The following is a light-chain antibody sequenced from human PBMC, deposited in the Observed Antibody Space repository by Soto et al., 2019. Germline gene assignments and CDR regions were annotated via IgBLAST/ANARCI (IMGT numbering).Light chain of an antibody. V-gene: IGKV3-20*01. CDR2: SAS. Sequence: PEKRVTLSCMASQSISDSFAWYQQKPGQAPRLLIYSASSRATGIPDRFSGSGSGTDFTLTISRLEPEDFAVYYCQQYGNSPYTFGQGTKVDIK. CDR1: QSISDS. CDR3: QQYGNSPYT. J-gene: IGKJ2*01.